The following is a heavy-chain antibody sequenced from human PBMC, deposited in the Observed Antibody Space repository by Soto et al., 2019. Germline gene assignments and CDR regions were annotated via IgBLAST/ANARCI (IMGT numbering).Heavy chain of an antibody. CDR2: IDAGNGNT. D-gene: IGHD2-2*01. V-gene: IGHV1-3*01. CDR1: GYTFTSYA. CDR3: ATGRKGYPDY. J-gene: IGHJ4*02. Sequence: VKVSCKASGYTFTSYAMHWVRQAPGQRLEWMGWIDAGNGNTKYSQKFQGRLTIPADDSTRTAYMELRSLRSEDTAVYYGATGRKGYPDYGGQGTRVTVSS.